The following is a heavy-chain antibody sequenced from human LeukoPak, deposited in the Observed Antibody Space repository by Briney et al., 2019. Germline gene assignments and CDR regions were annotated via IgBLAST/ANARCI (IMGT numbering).Heavy chain of an antibody. CDR1: GDSVSSNTAA. CDR2: TYYRSKWYN. V-gene: IGHV6-1*01. D-gene: IGHD3-22*01. J-gene: IGHJ4*02. CDR3: ARVKGYYDGSVYYFLDY. Sequence: SQTLSLTCAISGDSVSSNTAAWNWIRQSPSRGLEWLGRTYYRSKWYNDYAVSVKSRITINPDTSKNQFSLQLNSVTSEDTAVYFCARVKGYYDGSVYYFLDYWGQGTLVTVSS.